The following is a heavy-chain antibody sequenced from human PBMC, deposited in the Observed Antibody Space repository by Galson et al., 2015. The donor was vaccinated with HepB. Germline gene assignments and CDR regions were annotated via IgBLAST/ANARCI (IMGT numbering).Heavy chain of an antibody. D-gene: IGHD6-19*01. J-gene: IGHJ6*02. Sequence: SLRLSCAASGFTVSSNYMSWVRQAPGKGLEWVSVIYSGGSTYYADSVKGRFTISRDNSKNTLYLQMNSLRAEDTAVYYCARDIRDSSGWYYYYGMDVWGQGTTVTVSS. CDR2: IYSGGST. V-gene: IGHV3-53*01. CDR1: GFTVSSNY. CDR3: ARDIRDSSGWYYYYGMDV.